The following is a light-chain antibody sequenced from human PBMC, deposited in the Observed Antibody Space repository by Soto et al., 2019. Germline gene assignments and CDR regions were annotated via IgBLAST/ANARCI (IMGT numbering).Light chain of an antibody. CDR3: QRRRDWPLT. Sequence: EIVLTQSPATLSLSPGERATLSCRASQSLNSYLAWFQQKPGQAPRLLIYDASNRATDIPARFSGSGSGTDFNLTISRLEPADFAVYYCQRRRDWPLTFGGGTRVEIK. J-gene: IGKJ4*01. CDR2: DAS. CDR1: QSLNSY. V-gene: IGKV3-11*01.